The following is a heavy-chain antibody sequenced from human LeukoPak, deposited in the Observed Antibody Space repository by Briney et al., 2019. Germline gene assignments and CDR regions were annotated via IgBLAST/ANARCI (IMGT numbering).Heavy chain of an antibody. Sequence: GGSLRLSCAASGFTFDDYAMHWVRHAPGKGLEWVSGISWNSGSIGYADSVKGRFTISRDNAKNSLYLQMNSLRAEDTALYYCAKELDYGCNRSFDYWGQGTLVTVSS. J-gene: IGHJ4*02. CDR1: GFTFDDYA. D-gene: IGHD4-23*01. CDR3: AKELDYGCNRSFDY. V-gene: IGHV3-9*01. CDR2: ISWNSGSI.